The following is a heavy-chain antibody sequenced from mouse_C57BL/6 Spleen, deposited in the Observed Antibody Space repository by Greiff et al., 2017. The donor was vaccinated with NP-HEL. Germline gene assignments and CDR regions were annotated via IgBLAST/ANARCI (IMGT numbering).Heavy chain of an antibody. V-gene: IGHV3-6*01. Sequence: EVKLQESGPGLVKPSQSLSLTCSVTGYSITSGYYWNWIRQFPGNKLEWMGYISYDGSNNYNPSLKNRISITRDTSKNQFFLKLNSVTTEDTATYYCASWDDAYFDYWGQGTTLTVSS. J-gene: IGHJ2*01. D-gene: IGHD2-3*01. CDR1: GYSITSGYY. CDR2: ISYDGSN. CDR3: ASWDDAYFDY.